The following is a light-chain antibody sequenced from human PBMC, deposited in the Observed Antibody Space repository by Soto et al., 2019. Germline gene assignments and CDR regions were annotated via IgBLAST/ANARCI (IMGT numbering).Light chain of an antibody. Sequence: DIQMTQSPSTLSGSVGDRVTSTCRASQRISDRLAWYQRKPGKAPKLLIFDASSLESGVPSRFSGSGSGTEFTLTISSLQPDDFATYYCQHYSLVWAFGQGTKVDI. CDR1: QRISDR. CDR3: QHYSLVWA. CDR2: DAS. V-gene: IGKV1-5*01. J-gene: IGKJ1*01.